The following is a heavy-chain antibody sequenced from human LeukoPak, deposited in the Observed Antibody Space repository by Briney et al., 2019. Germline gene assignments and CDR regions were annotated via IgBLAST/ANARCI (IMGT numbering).Heavy chain of an antibody. CDR1: DGSISSSSYY. J-gene: IGHJ4*02. Sequence: PSETLSLTCTVSDGSISSSSYYWGWIRQPPGKGLEWIGNIYYSGNTYYNPSLKSRVTISVDTSKNQFSLKMASVTAADTAVYYCARAIGYSSGYFDYWGQGTLVTVSS. CDR2: IYYSGNT. CDR3: ARAIGYSSGYFDY. D-gene: IGHD6-19*01. V-gene: IGHV4-39*01.